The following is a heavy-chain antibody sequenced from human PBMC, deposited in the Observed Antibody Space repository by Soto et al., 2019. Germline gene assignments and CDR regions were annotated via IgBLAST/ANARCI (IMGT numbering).Heavy chain of an antibody. J-gene: IGHJ6*02. Sequence: QVQLVESGGGVVQPGRSLRLSCAASGFTFSSYGMHWVRQAPGKGLEWVAVISYDGSNKYYADSVKGRFTISRDNSKNTLYLQMNSLRAEDTAVYYCAKDRGTIFGVVIIRLGYGMDVWGQGTTVTVSS. CDR3: AKDRGTIFGVVIIRLGYGMDV. D-gene: IGHD3-3*01. CDR2: ISYDGSNK. V-gene: IGHV3-30*18. CDR1: GFTFSSYG.